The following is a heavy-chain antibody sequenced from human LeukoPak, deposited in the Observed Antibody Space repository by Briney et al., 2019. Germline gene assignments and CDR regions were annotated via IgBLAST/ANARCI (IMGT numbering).Heavy chain of an antibody. CDR2: IYYSGST. CDR3: AKARVKLSYAFDI. D-gene: IGHD5/OR15-5a*01. J-gene: IGHJ3*02. CDR1: VGSLSSGSSC. V-gene: IGHV4-61*01. Sequence: SETLSLTCTVSVGSLSSGSSCWSWIRQPPGKGLEWIGYIYYSGSTNYNPSLKSRVTISVDTSKHLFSLKLSSVTAADTAVYYCAKARVKLSYAFDIWGQGTMVTVSS.